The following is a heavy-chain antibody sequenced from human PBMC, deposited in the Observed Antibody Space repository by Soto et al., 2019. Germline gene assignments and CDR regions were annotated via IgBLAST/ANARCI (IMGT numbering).Heavy chain of an antibody. D-gene: IGHD6-19*01. Sequence: GGSLRLSCAASGFTVSSKYMSWVRQAPGKGLEWVSAISGSGGSTYYADSVKGRFTISRDNSKNTLYLQMNSLRAEDTAVYYCAKDLSSGWTYDAFDIWGQGTMVTVSS. CDR1: GFTVSSKY. J-gene: IGHJ3*02. V-gene: IGHV3-23*01. CDR3: AKDLSSGWTYDAFDI. CDR2: ISGSGGST.